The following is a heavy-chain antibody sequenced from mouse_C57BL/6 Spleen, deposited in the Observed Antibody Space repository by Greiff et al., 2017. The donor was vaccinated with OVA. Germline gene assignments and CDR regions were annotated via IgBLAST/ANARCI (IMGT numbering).Heavy chain of an antibody. Sequence: QVQLKESGPELVKPGASVKISCKASGYAFSSSWMNWVKQRPGKGLEWIGRIYPGDGDTNYNGKFKGKATLTADKSSSTAYMQLSSLTSEDSAVYFCARGGGSSDWYFDVWGTGTTVTVSS. D-gene: IGHD1-1*01. CDR3: ARGGGSSDWYFDV. CDR2: IYPGDGDT. V-gene: IGHV1-82*01. J-gene: IGHJ1*03. CDR1: GYAFSSSW.